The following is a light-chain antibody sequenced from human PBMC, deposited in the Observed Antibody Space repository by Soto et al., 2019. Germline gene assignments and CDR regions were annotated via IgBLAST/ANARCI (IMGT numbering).Light chain of an antibody. V-gene: IGLV2-23*02. Sequence: QSVLTQPASVSGSPGQSITISCIGTSSDVGKYNFVSWYQQHPGKAPKLMIYEVSKRPSGVSDRFSASKSGNTASLTISGLQADDEADYYCCSYAGSTTRFGGGTKLTVL. CDR1: SSDVGKYNF. CDR3: CSYAGSTTR. CDR2: EVS. J-gene: IGLJ2*01.